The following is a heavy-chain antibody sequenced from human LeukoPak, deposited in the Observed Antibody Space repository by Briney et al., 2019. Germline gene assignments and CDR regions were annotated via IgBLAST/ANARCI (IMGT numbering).Heavy chain of an antibody. Sequence: SETLSLTCTVSGGSISSYYWSWIRQPPGKGLEWIGYIYYSGSTNYNPSLKSRVTISVDTSKHQFSLKLNSVTAADTAVYYCARTLWFGESTYGMDVWGQGTTVTVSS. CDR1: GGSISSYY. D-gene: IGHD3-10*01. V-gene: IGHV4-59*08. CDR2: IYYSGST. J-gene: IGHJ6*02. CDR3: ARTLWFGESTYGMDV.